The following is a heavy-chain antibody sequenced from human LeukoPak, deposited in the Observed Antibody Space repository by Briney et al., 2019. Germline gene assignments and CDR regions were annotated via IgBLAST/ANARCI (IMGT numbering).Heavy chain of an antibody. CDR1: GFTFSNYG. CDR2: INSDGSST. D-gene: IGHD3-22*01. V-gene: IGHV3-74*01. CDR3: ARDDSSARANY. J-gene: IGHJ4*02. Sequence: PGGSLRLSCAASGFTFSNYGMHWVRQAPGKGLVGVSCINSDGSSTVYADSVKGRFTISRDNAKNTLFLQMNSLRAEDTAIYYCARDDSSARANYWGQGTLVTVSS.